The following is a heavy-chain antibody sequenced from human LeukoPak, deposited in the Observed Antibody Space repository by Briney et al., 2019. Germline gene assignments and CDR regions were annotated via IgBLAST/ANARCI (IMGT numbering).Heavy chain of an antibody. CDR1: GYTFTSYW. Sequence: GESLKISCKGSGYTFTSYWIGWVRQMPGKGLEWMGIIYPGDSYTTYSPSLQGHVTISADKSSTAASLQWSILKASDTAMYYCARHRDYVPDIWGQGTMVTVSS. D-gene: IGHD3-16*01. J-gene: IGHJ3*02. V-gene: IGHV5-51*01. CDR3: ARHRDYVPDI. CDR2: IYPGDSYT.